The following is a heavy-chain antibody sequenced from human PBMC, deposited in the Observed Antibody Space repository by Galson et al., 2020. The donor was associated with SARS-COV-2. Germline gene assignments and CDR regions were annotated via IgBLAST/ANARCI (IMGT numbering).Heavy chain of an antibody. D-gene: IGHD2-15*01. CDR2: IWYDGSKK. CDR3: AKAFAGYCSGGNCYPSENFQH. V-gene: IGHV3-30*02. CDR1: GFNFKTYA. J-gene: IGHJ1*01. Sequence: GESLKISCAATGFNFKTYAMHWVSQAPGKGLEWVASIWYDGSKKYYADSVQGRFSISRDNSKSTLYLQMSSLRADDTAVYYCAKAFAGYCSGGNCYPSENFQHWGQGTLVTVS.